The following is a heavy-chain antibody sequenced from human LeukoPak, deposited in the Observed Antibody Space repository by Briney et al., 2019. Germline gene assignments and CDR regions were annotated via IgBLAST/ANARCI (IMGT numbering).Heavy chain of an antibody. CDR3: AKLPVVEMATIGDAFDI. CDR2: MSWNSGSI. V-gene: IGHV3-9*01. CDR1: GFTFDDYA. J-gene: IGHJ3*02. Sequence: GGSLRLSCAASGFTFDDYAMHWVRQAPGKGLEWVSGMSWNSGSIGYADSVKGRFTISRDNAKNSLYLQMNSLRAEDTALYYCAKLPVVEMATIGDAFDIWGQGTMVTVSS. D-gene: IGHD5-24*01.